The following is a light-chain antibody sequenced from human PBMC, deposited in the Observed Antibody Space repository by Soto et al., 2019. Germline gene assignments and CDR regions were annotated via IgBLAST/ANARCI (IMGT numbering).Light chain of an antibody. Sequence: QAVVTQPASVSGSPGQSITISCTGTSSDVGYYNYVSWYQQHPGKAPKLLIYDVSGRPSGVSNRFSGSKSGNTASLSISGLQAEDEADYYCSSYTRSTTWVFGGGTKLTVL. J-gene: IGLJ3*02. CDR1: SSDVGYYNY. CDR2: DVS. V-gene: IGLV2-14*01. CDR3: SSYTRSTTWV.